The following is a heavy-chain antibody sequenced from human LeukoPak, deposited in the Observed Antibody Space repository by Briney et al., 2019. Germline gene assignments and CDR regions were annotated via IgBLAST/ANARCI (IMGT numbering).Heavy chain of an antibody. CDR2: IIPIFSTA. CDR3: ARVAFSGGSGYEDDAFDI. J-gene: IGHJ3*02. D-gene: IGHD5-12*01. CDR1: GGTFSSYA. V-gene: IGHV1-69*01. Sequence: SVKVSCKASGGTFSSYAISWVRQAPGQGLEWMGGIIPIFSTANYAQKFQGRVTITADESTSTAYMELSSLRSEDTAVYYCARVAFSGGSGYEDDAFDIWGQGTMVTVSS.